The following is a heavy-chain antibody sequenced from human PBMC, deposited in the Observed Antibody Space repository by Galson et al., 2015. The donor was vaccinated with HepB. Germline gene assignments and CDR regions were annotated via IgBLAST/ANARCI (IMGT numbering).Heavy chain of an antibody. Sequence: SLRLSCAASGFTFSSYAMHWVRQAPGKGLEWVAVISYDGSNKYYADSVKGRFTISRDNSKNTLYLQMNSLRAEDTAVYYCASQYSSGWYPRWYWGQGTLVTVSS. CDR1: GFTFSSYA. V-gene: IGHV3-30*04. CDR2: ISYDGSNK. CDR3: ASQYSSGWYPRWY. D-gene: IGHD6-19*01. J-gene: IGHJ4*02.